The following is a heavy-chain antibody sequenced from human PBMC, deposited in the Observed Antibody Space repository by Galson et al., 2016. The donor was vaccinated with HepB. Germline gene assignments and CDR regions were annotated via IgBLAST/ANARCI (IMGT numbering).Heavy chain of an antibody. CDR2: TNTDGSST. J-gene: IGHJ6*02. Sequence: SLRLSCAASGFTFNRPYMHWVRQAPGKGLVWVSVTNTDGSSTTYADAVKGRFTISSDNAKKTLYLQMNSLRAEDTAVYHCASTRYPYSMDVWGQGTTVTVSS. CDR3: ASTRYPYSMDV. D-gene: IGHD2-2*01. CDR1: GFTFNRPY. V-gene: IGHV3-74*01.